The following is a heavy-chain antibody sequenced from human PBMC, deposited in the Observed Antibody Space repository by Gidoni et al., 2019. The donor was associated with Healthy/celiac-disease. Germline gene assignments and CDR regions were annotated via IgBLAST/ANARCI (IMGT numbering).Heavy chain of an antibody. CDR1: GGTFSSYA. CDR2: IIPIFGTA. V-gene: IGHV1-69*01. Sequence: QVQLVQSGAEVKKPGSSVKVSCKASGGTFSSYAISWVRQAPGQGLEWMGGIIPIFGTANYAQKFQGRVTITADESTSTAYMELSSLRSEDTAVYYCARDQNLGVVVIRRGDAFDIWGQGTMVTVSS. D-gene: IGHD3-22*01. J-gene: IGHJ3*02. CDR3: ARDQNLGVVVIRRGDAFDI.